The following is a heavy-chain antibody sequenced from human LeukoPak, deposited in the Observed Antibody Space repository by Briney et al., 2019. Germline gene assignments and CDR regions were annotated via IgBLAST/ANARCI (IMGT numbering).Heavy chain of an antibody. D-gene: IGHD2-2*03. CDR3: AKCVGYCGSSSCRRDFYYYYGMDV. Sequence: GGSLRLSCAASGFTFSSYGMHWVRQAPGKGLEWVAVISYDGSTKYYADSVKGRFTISRDNSKNTLYLQLNSLRAEDTAVYYCAKCVGYCGSSSCRRDFYYYYGMDVWGQGTTVTVSS. CDR1: GFTFSSYG. V-gene: IGHV3-30*18. J-gene: IGHJ6*02. CDR2: ISYDGSTK.